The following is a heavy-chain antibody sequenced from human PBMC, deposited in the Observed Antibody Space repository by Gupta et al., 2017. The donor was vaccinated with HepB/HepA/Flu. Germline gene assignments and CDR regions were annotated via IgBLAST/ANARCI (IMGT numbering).Heavy chain of an antibody. V-gene: IGHV3-33*01. Sequence: QVQLVESGGGVVQPGRSLRLSCAASVFTFSSSGLHWVRQAPGQGLEWVAVIWYDGSNKYYADSVKGRFTISRDNSKNTLYLQMNSLRAEDTAVYYCASTERSRYCSSTSCYTTLDYWGQGTLVTVSS. CDR2: IWYDGSNK. J-gene: IGHJ4*02. CDR1: VFTFSSSG. CDR3: ASTERSRYCSSTSCYTTLDY. D-gene: IGHD2-2*02.